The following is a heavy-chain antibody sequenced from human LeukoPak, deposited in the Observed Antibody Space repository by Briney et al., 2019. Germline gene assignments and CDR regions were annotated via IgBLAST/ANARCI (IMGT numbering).Heavy chain of an antibody. J-gene: IGHJ4*02. CDR1: GGSISCSSYY. Sequence: PSETLSLTCTVSGGSISCSSYYWNWIRQPPGKGLEWIGLINYSGITSYNPSLKSRVTISVDTSRSQFSLKLSSVTAADTAVYYCARDGGYGSGSSYYNYWGQGTLVTVSS. D-gene: IGHD3-10*01. V-gene: IGHV4-39*07. CDR3: ARDGGYGSGSSYYNY. CDR2: INYSGIT.